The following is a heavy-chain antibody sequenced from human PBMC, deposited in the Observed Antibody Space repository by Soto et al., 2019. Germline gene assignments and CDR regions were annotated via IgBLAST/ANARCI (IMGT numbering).Heavy chain of an antibody. J-gene: IGHJ6*03. CDR2: IFSNDEK. CDR1: GFSLSNGKVG. D-gene: IGHD6-19*01. V-gene: IGHV2-26*01. Sequence: HVTLKESGPVLVKPTETLTLTCTVSGFSLSNGKVGVNWIRQPPGKALEWLAHIFSNDEKSYRTFLKNRLTISEDTSKSQVVLTMTNVDPVDTATYYCARILFGRSVAGGYFYMDVWGKGTTVTVSS. CDR3: ARILFGRSVAGGYFYMDV.